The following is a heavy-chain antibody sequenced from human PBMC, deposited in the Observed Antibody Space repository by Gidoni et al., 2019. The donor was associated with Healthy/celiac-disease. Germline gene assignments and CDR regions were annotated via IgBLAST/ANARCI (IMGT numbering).Heavy chain of an antibody. Sequence: EVQLVESGGGLVKPGGSLRLSCSASGFTFSNAWLRWVRQAPGKGLEWVGRIKSKTDGGTTDYAAPVKGRFTISRDDSKNTLYLQMNSLKTEDTAVYYCTTAPTDYYDSSGYYLDAFDIWGQGTMVTVSS. CDR1: GFTFSNAW. J-gene: IGHJ3*02. V-gene: IGHV3-15*01. CDR3: TTAPTDYYDSSGYYLDAFDI. D-gene: IGHD3-22*01. CDR2: IKSKTDGGTT.